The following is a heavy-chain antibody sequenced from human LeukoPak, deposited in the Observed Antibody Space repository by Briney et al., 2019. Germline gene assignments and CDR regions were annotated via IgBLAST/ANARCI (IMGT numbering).Heavy chain of an antibody. CDR1: GFTFSSYA. V-gene: IGHV3-23*01. J-gene: IGHJ4*02. CDR2: ISGSGGRT. CDR3: AKGNGGHYYDSTGYRDDYFDY. Sequence: PGGTLRLSCAASGFTFSSYAMSRVREAPGKGLEGVSAISGSGGRTYYADSVKGRFTISRDNSKNTLYLQMGSLRAEDTAVYYCAKGNGGHYYDSTGYRDDYFDYWGQGALVTVSS. D-gene: IGHD3-22*01.